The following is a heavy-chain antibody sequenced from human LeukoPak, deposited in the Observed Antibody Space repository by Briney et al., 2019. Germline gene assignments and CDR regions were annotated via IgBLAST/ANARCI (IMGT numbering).Heavy chain of an antibody. V-gene: IGHV4-34*01. Sequence: SETLSLTCAVHGGSFSGYYWSWIRQPPGKGLEWIGEINHSGSANYNPSLKSRVTISVDTSKNQFSLKLSSVTAADTALYYCAREGYSSSWYYFDYWGQGTLVTVSS. CDR2: INHSGSA. D-gene: IGHD6-13*01. CDR3: AREGYSSSWYYFDY. J-gene: IGHJ4*02. CDR1: GGSFSGYY.